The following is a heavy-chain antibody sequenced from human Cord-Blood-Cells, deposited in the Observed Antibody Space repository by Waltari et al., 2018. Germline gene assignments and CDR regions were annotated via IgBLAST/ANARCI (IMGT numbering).Heavy chain of an antibody. J-gene: IGHJ3*02. CDR1: GGSISSSSYY. Sequence: QLQLQESGPGLVKPSETLSLTCTVSGGSISSSSYYWGWIRQPPGKGLEWIGSIYYSGSTYYIPSLKSRVTISVDTSKNQFSLKLSSVTAADTAVYYCARPYDFWRAGNAFDIWGQGTMVTVSS. V-gene: IGHV4-39*01. CDR3: ARPYDFWRAGNAFDI. CDR2: IYYSGST. D-gene: IGHD3-3*01.